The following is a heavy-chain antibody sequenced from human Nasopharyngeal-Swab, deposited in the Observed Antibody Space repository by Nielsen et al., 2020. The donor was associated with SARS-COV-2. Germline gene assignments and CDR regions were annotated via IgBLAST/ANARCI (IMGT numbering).Heavy chain of an antibody. J-gene: IGHJ4*02. CDR3: AREMGAWQWFPFDY. CDR2: ISSSSSYI. V-gene: IGHV3-21*01. CDR1: GFTFGRNN. Sequence: GESLKISCAASGFTFGRNNITGVPQAPGKGLEWVSSISSSSSYIYYADSVKGGFTISRDNAKNSLFLQMNSLRAEETAVYYCAREMGAWQWFPFDYWGQGTLVTVSS. D-gene: IGHD3-22*01.